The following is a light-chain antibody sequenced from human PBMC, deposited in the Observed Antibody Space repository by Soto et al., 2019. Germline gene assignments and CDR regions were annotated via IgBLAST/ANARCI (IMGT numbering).Light chain of an antibody. Sequence: QSVLTQSPSASASLGASVKLTCTLSSGHSNYAIAWHQQQSEKGPQYLMKLNSDGSHSKGDGIPDRFSGSSSGAERYLTIASLPSGDEAEYFCQTWGSGIVVFGGGTKLTVL. J-gene: IGLJ2*01. CDR1: SGHSNYA. CDR2: LNSDGSH. CDR3: QTWGSGIVV. V-gene: IGLV4-69*01.